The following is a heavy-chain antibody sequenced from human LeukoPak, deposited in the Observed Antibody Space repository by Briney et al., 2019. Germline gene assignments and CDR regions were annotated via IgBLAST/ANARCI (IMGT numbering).Heavy chain of an antibody. CDR1: GGSISSYY. Sequence: SETLSLTCTVSGGSISSYYWSWIRQPAGKGLEWIGRIYTSGSTNYNPSLKSRVIMSVDTSKNQFSLKLSSVTAADTAVYYCARDGGVVPAALYYYYGMDVWGQGTTVTVSS. D-gene: IGHD2-2*01. J-gene: IGHJ6*02. CDR3: ARDGGVVPAALYYYYGMDV. CDR2: IYTSGST. V-gene: IGHV4-4*07.